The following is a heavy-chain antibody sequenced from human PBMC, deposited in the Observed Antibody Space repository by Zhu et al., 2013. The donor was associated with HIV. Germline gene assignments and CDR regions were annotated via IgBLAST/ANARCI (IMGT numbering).Heavy chain of an antibody. J-gene: IGHJ4*02. V-gene: IGHV1-69*06. CDR1: GGTFSSYA. Sequence: QVQLVQSGAEVKKPGSSVKVSCKASGGTFSSYAISWVRQAPGQGLEWMGGIIPIFGTANYAQKFQGRVTITADKSTSTAYMELSSLRSEDTAVYYCAGEFGDDFWSGYSPQNYYFDYWGQGTLVTVSS. CDR3: AGEFGDDFWSGYSPQNYYFDY. D-gene: IGHD3-3*01. CDR2: IIPIFGTA.